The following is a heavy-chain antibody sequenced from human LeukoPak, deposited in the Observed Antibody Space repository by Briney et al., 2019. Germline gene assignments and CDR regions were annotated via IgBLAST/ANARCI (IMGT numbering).Heavy chain of an antibody. J-gene: IGHJ4*02. V-gene: IGHV3-23*01. Sequence: GGSLRLSCAASGFTFSSYAMSWVRQAPGKGLEWVSAISGSGGSTYYADSVKGRFTISRDNSKNTLYLQMNSLRAEDTAVYYCAKDTMIAVVTSSFDYWGQGTLVTVSS. CDR3: AKDTMIAVVTSSFDY. CDR2: ISGSGGST. CDR1: GFTFSSYA. D-gene: IGHD3-22*01.